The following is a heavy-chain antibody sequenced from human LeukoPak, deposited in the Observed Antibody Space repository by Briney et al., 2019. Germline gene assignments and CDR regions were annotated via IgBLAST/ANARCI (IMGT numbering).Heavy chain of an antibody. Sequence: GGSLRLSCAASGFTFSSYAMSWVRQAPGKGLEWVSAISGSGGSTYYADSVKGRFTISRDNSKNTLYLQMNSLGAEDTAVYYCAKDGSMVVTAILAYWGQGTLVTVSS. CDR2: ISGSGGST. V-gene: IGHV3-23*01. CDR3: AKDGSMVVTAILAY. J-gene: IGHJ4*02. CDR1: GFTFSSYA. D-gene: IGHD2-21*02.